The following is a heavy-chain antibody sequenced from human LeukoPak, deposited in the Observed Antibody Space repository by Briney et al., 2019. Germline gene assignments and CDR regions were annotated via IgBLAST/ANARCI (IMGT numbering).Heavy chain of an antibody. V-gene: IGHV4-34*01. Sequence: SETLSLICAVYGGSFSDYYWNWIRQSPGKGLEWIGEINHSGSTRYNPSLTGRVTISVDTSKNQFSLKLSSVTAADTAVYYCARGVDDAADGADCFDPWGQGTLVTVSS. CDR3: ARGVDDAADGADCFDP. CDR1: GGSFSDYY. J-gene: IGHJ5*02. CDR2: INHSGST. D-gene: IGHD3-16*01.